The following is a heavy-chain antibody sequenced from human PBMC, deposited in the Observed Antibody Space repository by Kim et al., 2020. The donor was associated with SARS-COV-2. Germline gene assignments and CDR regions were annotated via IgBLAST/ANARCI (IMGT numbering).Heavy chain of an antibody. CDR3: ARGIERGYYDSRAGV. CDR1: GGSISSGGYY. D-gene: IGHD3-22*01. V-gene: IGHV4-31*03. Sequence: SETLSLTCTVSGGSISSGGYYWSWIRQHPGKGLEWIGYIYYSGSTYYNPSLKSRVTISVDTSKNQFSLKLSSVTAADTAVYYWARGIERGYYDSRAGVWGQGTLVTVSS. CDR2: IYYSGST. J-gene: IGHJ4*02.